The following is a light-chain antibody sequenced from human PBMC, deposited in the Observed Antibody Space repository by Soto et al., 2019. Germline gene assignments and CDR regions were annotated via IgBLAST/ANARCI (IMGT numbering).Light chain of an antibody. CDR2: STS. V-gene: IGKV3-20*01. CDR1: QSVSSSY. Sequence: EMVLTQSPGTLSVSPGERATLSCRASQSVSSSYLAWYQQKPGQAPRLLMYSTSSMATGIPDRFSGSGSGTDFTLTISRLEPEDFAVYYCQQYVSSRWTFGQGTKV. CDR3: QQYVSSRWT. J-gene: IGKJ1*01.